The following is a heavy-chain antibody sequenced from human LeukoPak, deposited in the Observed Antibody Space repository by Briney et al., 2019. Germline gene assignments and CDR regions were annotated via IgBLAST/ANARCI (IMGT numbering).Heavy chain of an antibody. CDR3: ARLKVGAYFDL. Sequence: PSETLSLTCPVSAASITTYYWSWIRQPPGKGLEWVGYIFYTGDTSYSPSLKSRVTISLDTSKNQFSLKLRSVTAADTAVYYCARLKVGAYFDLWGRGTLVTVSS. J-gene: IGHJ2*01. CDR2: IFYTGDT. V-gene: IGHV4-59*08. CDR1: AASITTYY. D-gene: IGHD3-16*01.